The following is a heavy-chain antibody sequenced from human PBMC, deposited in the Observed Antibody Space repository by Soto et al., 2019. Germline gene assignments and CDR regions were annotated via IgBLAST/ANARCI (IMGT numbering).Heavy chain of an antibody. Sequence: GGSLRLSCAASGFPFSSYAMHWVRQAPGKGLEWVAVISYDGSNKYYADSVKGRFTISRDNSKNTLYLQMNSLRAEDTAVYYCARRSQGSYDSSGYYFLYWGQGTLVTVSS. CDR1: GFPFSSYA. J-gene: IGHJ4*02. CDR2: ISYDGSNK. CDR3: ARRSQGSYDSSGYYFLY. V-gene: IGHV3-30-3*01. D-gene: IGHD3-22*01.